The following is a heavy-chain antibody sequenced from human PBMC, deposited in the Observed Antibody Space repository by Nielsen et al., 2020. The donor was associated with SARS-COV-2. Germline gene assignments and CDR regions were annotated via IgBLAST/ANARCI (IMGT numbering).Heavy chain of an antibody. Sequence: ASVKVSCKASGYTFTGYYMHWVRQAPGQGLGWMGWINPNSGGTNYAQKFQGRVTMTRDMSISTAYMELSRLRSDDTAVYYCARDAISAHYGMDVWGQGTAVTVSS. CDR2: INPNSGGT. CDR3: ARDAISAHYGMDV. CDR1: GYTFTGYY. V-gene: IGHV1-2*02. J-gene: IGHJ6*02. D-gene: IGHD2-21*01.